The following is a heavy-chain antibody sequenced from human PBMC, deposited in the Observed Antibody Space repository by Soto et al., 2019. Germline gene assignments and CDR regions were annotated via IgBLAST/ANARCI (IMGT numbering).Heavy chain of an antibody. CDR1: VAALNSGNYY. CDR3: ARDPKGGYYYYGMDV. J-gene: IGHJ6*02. Sequence: SETLSLTCSFSVAALNSGNYYWSWIRQVPGKGLEWIGHIYVTGAVDYNPSLRDRITISQDTSERQFSLNLRLVTAADTAVYYCARDPKGGYYYYGMDVWGQGTTVTVSS. V-gene: IGHV4-31*03. CDR2: IYVTGAV.